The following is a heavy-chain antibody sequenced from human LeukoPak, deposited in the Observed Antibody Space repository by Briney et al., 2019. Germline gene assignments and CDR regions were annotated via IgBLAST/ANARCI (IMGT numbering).Heavy chain of an antibody. V-gene: IGHV3-7*01. CDR3: ARDSAPYYYDSSGYDY. CDR2: IKHDGSDK. Sequence: GGSLRLSCAASGFTFSSYWMSWVRQAPGKGLEWVAYIKHDGSDKYHVDSVKGRFTISRDNSKNSLYLQMNSLRADDTAVYYCARDSAPYYYDSSGYDYWGQGTLVTVSS. CDR1: GFTFSSYW. J-gene: IGHJ4*02. D-gene: IGHD3-22*01.